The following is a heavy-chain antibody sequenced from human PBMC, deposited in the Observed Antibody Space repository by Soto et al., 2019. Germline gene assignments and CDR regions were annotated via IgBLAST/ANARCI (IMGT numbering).Heavy chain of an antibody. D-gene: IGHD1-7*01. CDR2: INHSGST. J-gene: IGHJ5*02. V-gene: IGHV4-34*01. CDR1: GGSFSGYY. CDR3: ARGRNWNYVLFGVGWFDP. Sequence: QVQLQQWGAGLLKPSETLSLTCAVYGGSFSGYYWCWIRQPPGKGLEWIGEINHSGSTNYNPSLKNRVTISVDTSKNQFSLKLSSVTAADTVVYYCARGRNWNYVLFGVGWFDPWGQGTLVTVSS.